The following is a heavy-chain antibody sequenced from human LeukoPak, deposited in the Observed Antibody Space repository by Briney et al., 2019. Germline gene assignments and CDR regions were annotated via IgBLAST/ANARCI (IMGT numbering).Heavy chain of an antibody. D-gene: IGHD4-17*01. Sequence: GRSLRLSCAASGFTFSSYPMHWVRQAPGKGLEWISAISGSGGSTYYADSVKGRFTISRDNSKNTLYLQMNSLRAEDTAVYYCAKDPYFYGAVNYFDYWGQGTLVTVSS. CDR2: ISGSGGST. CDR3: AKDPYFYGAVNYFDY. J-gene: IGHJ4*02. V-gene: IGHV3-23*01. CDR1: GFTFSSYP.